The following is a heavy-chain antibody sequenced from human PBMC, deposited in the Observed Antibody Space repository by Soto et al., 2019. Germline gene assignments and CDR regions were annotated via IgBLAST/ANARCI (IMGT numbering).Heavy chain of an antibody. D-gene: IGHD6-19*01. CDR2: IKQDGSAR. J-gene: IGHJ4*02. CDR1: GFSLSDYW. Sequence: EVQLVESGGVLVQPGGSLRLSCAASGFSLSDYWMNWVRQAPGKWLEWVAIIKQDGSARYYVDSVKGRFTISRDNAKNSLYLQMSSLIVEDTALYYCARGRGWLHDYWGQGTLVTVSS. CDR3: ARGRGWLHDY. V-gene: IGHV3-7*01.